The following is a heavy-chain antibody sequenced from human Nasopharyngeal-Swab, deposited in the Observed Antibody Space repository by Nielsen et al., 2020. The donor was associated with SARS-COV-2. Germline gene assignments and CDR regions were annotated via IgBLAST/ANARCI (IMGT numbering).Heavy chain of an antibody. J-gene: IGHJ4*02. CDR2: IWSGGTNR. CDR3: AKDRFPHTIVVVPAAMDY. V-gene: IGHV3-33*06. Sequence: GESLKISCAASGFTFSTYGMHWVRQAPGKGLEWVAVIWSGGTNRYYADSVKGRFTISRDNSKNTLYLQMNSLRAEDTAVYYCAKDRFPHTIVVVPAAMDYWGQGTLVTVSS. D-gene: IGHD2-2*01. CDR1: GFTFSTYG.